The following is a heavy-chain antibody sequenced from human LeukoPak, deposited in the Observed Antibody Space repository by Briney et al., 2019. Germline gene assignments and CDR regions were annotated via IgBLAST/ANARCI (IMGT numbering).Heavy chain of an antibody. CDR3: GKGQTSGGWYEGNLDY. J-gene: IGHJ4*02. Sequence: GGSLRLSCVASGFTFSSYAVSWFRQAPGKGLEWVSTVGRSGVDTYYADSVRGRFTISKDNSKNTLYLQMKSLRAEDTAVYYCGKGQTSGGWYEGNLDYWGQGTLVTVSS. V-gene: IGHV3-23*01. CDR2: VGRSGVDT. D-gene: IGHD6-19*01. CDR1: GFTFSSYA.